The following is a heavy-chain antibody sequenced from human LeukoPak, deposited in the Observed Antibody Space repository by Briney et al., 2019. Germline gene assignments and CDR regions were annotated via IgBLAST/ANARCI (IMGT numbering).Heavy chain of an antibody. CDR2: INHSGST. CDR1: GGSFSGYY. V-gene: IGHV4-34*01. J-gene: IGHJ4*02. D-gene: IGHD2-2*01. Sequence: PSETLSLTCAVYGGSFSGYYWSWIRQPPGKGLEWIGEINHSGSTNYNPSLKSRVTISVDTSKNQFSLKLSSVTAADTAVYYCARGGVPAAISRRAARLVYFDYWGQGTLVTVSS. CDR3: ARGGVPAAISRRAARLVYFDY.